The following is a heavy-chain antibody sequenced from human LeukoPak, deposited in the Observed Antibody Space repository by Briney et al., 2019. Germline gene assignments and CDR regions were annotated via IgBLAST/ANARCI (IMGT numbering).Heavy chain of an antibody. CDR2: INADGTGT. CDR1: GFTFSTYW. Sequence: PGGSLRLSCAASGFTFSTYWMHWVRQAPGKGLVWVSRINADGTGTAYADSVTGRFTISRDNAKNTLYLQMNSLRAEDTAVYYCAKPRDIAADVNWFDPWGQGTLVTVSS. D-gene: IGHD6-13*01. CDR3: AKPRDIAADVNWFDP. V-gene: IGHV3-74*01. J-gene: IGHJ5*02.